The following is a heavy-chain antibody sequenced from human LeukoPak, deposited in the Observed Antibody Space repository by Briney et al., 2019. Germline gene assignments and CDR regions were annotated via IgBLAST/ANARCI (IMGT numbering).Heavy chain of an antibody. CDR2: ISSSGSTI. CDR3: VRGCSSTSCYPFDC. Sequence: GGSLRLSCAASGFTFSDYYMSWIRQAPGKGLEWVSYISSSGSTIYYADSVKGRFTISRDNAKNSLYLQMNSLRAEDTAVYYCVRGCSSTSCYPFDCWGQGTLVTVSS. V-gene: IGHV3-11*04. D-gene: IGHD2-2*01. CDR1: GFTFSDYY. J-gene: IGHJ4*02.